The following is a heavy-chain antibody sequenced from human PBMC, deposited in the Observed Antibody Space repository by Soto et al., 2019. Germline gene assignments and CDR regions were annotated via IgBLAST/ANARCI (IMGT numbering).Heavy chain of an antibody. D-gene: IGHD3-3*01. J-gene: IGHJ3*02. Sequence: KGLEWVSYISSSGSTIYYADSVKGRFTISRDNAKNSLYLQMNSLRAEDTAVYYCAREIYDFRSGSHAAFDIWGQGTMVTVSS. V-gene: IGHV3-11*01. CDR2: ISSSGSTI. CDR3: AREIYDFRSGSHAAFDI.